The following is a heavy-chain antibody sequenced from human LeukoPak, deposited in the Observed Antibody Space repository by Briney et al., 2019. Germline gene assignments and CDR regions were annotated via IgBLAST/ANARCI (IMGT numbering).Heavy chain of an antibody. CDR1: GFTFSSYA. CDR3: AKGSSGWGTMGFGY. V-gene: IGHV3-23*01. J-gene: IGHJ4*02. D-gene: IGHD6-19*01. Sequence: GGSLRLSCAASGFTFSSYAMSWVRQAPGKGLEWVSAISGSGGSTYYAASVKGRFTISRDNSKNTLYLQMNSLRAEDTDVYYCAKGSSGWGTMGFGYWGQGTLVTVSS. CDR2: ISGSGGST.